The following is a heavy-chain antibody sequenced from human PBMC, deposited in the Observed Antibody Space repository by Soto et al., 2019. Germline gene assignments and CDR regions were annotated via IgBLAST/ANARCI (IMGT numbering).Heavy chain of an antibody. J-gene: IGHJ6*02. CDR1: GFTVSSNY. Sequence: PGGSLRLSCAASGFTVSSNYMSWVRQAPGKWLEWVSVIYSGGSTYYADSVKGRFTISRDNSKNTPYLQMNSLRAEDTAVYYCAREPVVTAYYYYGMDVWGQGXTVTVYS. D-gene: IGHD2-15*01. V-gene: IGHV3-53*01. CDR3: AREPVVTAYYYYGMDV. CDR2: IYSGGST.